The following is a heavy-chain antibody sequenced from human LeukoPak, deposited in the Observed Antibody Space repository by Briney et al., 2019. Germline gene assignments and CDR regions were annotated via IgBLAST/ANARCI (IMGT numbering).Heavy chain of an antibody. CDR2: MYYSGST. CDR1: GGSISSSSHY. D-gene: IGHD3-22*01. Sequence: SETLSLTCTVSGGSISSSSHYWGWIRQPPGKGLEWIGSMYYSGSTYYNPSLKSRVTISVDTSKNQFSLKLRSVTAADTAVYYCARHRNYYDSSGYPDFDCWGQGTLVTVSS. V-gene: IGHV4-39*01. CDR3: ARHRNYYDSSGYPDFDC. J-gene: IGHJ4*02.